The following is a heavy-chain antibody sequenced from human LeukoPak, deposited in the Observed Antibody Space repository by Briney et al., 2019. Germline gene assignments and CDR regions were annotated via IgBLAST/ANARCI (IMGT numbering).Heavy chain of an antibody. D-gene: IGHD3-10*02. CDR3: ASGKYYYVY. CDR1: GGSFSGYY. V-gene: IGHV4-34*01. CDR2: INHSGST. Sequence: PSEILSLTCAVYGGSFSGYYWSWIRQPPGKGLEWIGEINHSGSTNYNPSLKSRVTISVDTSKNQFSLKLSSVTAADTAVYYCASGKYYYVYWGQGTLVTVSS. J-gene: IGHJ4*02.